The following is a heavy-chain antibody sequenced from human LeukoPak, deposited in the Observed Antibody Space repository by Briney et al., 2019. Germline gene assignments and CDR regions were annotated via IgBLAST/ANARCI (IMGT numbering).Heavy chain of an antibody. Sequence: GLSVRLSCAASGFTFRSYWMHLVHLAPGEGLVWVSRINSDVCRTSYAVYVKGRFTISRDNAKNTLYLQTNSLRDEDTAVYYCARDPLGDYDYWGQGTLVTVSS. CDR2: INSDVCRT. D-gene: IGHD3-16*01. CDR3: ARDPLGDYDY. CDR1: GFTFRSYW. J-gene: IGHJ4*02. V-gene: IGHV3-74*01.